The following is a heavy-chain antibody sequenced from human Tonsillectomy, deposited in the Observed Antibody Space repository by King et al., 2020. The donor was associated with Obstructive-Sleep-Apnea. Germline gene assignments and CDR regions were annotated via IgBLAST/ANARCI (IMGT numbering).Heavy chain of an antibody. D-gene: IGHD4-23*01. CDR3: ARHDGGLNWFDP. CDR1: GGSISNYY. CDR2: IYYGGST. Sequence: QLQLQESGPGLVKPSETLSLTCTVSGGSISNYYWSWIRQPPGKGLEWIGYIYYGGSTNYNPSLKSRVTISVDTSKNQFSLKLTSVTAADTAVYYCARHDGGLNWFDPWGQGTLVTVSS. J-gene: IGHJ5*02. V-gene: IGHV4-59*08.